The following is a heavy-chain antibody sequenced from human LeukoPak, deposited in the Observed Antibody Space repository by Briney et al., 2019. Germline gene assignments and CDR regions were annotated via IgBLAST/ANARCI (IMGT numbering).Heavy chain of an antibody. J-gene: IGHJ4*02. Sequence: GRSLRLSCAASGFTFSSYGMHWVRQAPGKGLEWVAVIWYDGTYKYYADSVKGRFTISRDNSKDTLYLQMNSLRAEDTAMYYCARDIDPGYSYGYWDYWGQGTLVTVSS. CDR2: IWYDGTYK. CDR3: ARDIDPGYSYGYWDY. D-gene: IGHD5-18*01. CDR1: GFTFSSYG. V-gene: IGHV3-33*01.